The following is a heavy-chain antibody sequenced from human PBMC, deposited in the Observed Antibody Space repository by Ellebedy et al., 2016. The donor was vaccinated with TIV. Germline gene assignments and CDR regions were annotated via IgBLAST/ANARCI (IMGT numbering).Heavy chain of an antibody. J-gene: IGHJ3*02. CDR3: ARVNADDFSSLLDAFDI. Sequence: SETLSLTXSVSGGSMSPYYWNWIRQPPGKGLERIGTIHYSGSTYYSPSLKSRVTISVDTSKNQFSLEMSSVTAADTAVYFCARVNADDFSSLLDAFDIWGQGTMVTVSS. CDR2: IHYSGST. D-gene: IGHD3-3*01. V-gene: IGHV4-59*12. CDR1: GGSMSPYY.